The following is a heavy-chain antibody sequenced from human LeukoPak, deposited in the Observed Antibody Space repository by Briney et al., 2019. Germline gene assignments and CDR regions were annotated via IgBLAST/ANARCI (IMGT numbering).Heavy chain of an antibody. D-gene: IGHD5-24*01. J-gene: IGHJ5*02. CDR1: GFSFSSYT. V-gene: IGHV3-23*01. CDR2: ISGSGDDT. Sequence: PGGSLRLSCAGSGFSFSSYTMHWVRQAPGKGLEWVSSISGSGDDTSYADSVKGRFTISRDNSRNTLYLQMNSLRAEDTAVYYCAKQFVDIWGQGTLVTVSS. CDR3: AKQFVDI.